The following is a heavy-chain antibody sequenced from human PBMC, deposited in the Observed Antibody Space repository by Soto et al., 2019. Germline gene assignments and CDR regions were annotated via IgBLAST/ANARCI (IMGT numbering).Heavy chain of an antibody. J-gene: IGHJ6*02. CDR1: GGSFSGYY. CDR3: ARVLRAVAGTSYSYYYGMDV. D-gene: IGHD6-19*01. V-gene: IGHV4-34*01. Sequence: SETLSLTCAVYGGSFSGYYWSWIRQPPGKGLEWIGEINHSGSTNYNPSLKSRVTISVDTSKNQFSLKLSSVTAADTAVYYCARVLRAVAGTSYSYYYGMDVWGQGTTVTVSS. CDR2: INHSGST.